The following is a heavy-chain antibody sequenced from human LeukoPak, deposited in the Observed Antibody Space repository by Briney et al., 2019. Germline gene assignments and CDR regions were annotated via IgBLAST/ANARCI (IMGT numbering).Heavy chain of an antibody. CDR2: IYYSGST. V-gene: IGHV4-31*03. D-gene: IGHD2-15*01. CDR1: GGSISSGGYY. Sequence: PSETLSLTCTVSGGSISSGGYYWSWIRQHPGKGLEWIGYIYYSGSTYYNPSLKSRITISVDTSKNQFSLKLSSVTAADTAVYYCARLPYCSGGSCYRRYYFDYWGQGTLVTVSS. CDR3: ARLPYCSGGSCYRRYYFDY. J-gene: IGHJ4*02.